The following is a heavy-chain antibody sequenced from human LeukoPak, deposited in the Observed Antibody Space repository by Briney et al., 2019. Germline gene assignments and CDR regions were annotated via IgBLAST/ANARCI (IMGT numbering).Heavy chain of an antibody. CDR1: GGSFNAYYYY. CDR3: ARHPTPYSSGWYLGYFDY. D-gene: IGHD6-19*01. J-gene: IGHJ4*02. Sequence: SETLSLTCAVYGGSFNAYYYYWSWIRPPPGQGLEWIGEISHSGSTDYNPSLMSRVSISVDTSKNQFSLKLSSVTAADTAVYYCARHPTPYSSGWYLGYFDYWGQGTLVTASS. CDR2: ISHSGST. V-gene: IGHV4-34*01.